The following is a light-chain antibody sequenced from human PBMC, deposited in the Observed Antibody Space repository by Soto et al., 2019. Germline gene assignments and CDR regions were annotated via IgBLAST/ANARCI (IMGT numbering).Light chain of an antibody. CDR2: GVS. CDR3: QQYKSYPLT. V-gene: IGKV1-5*01. CDR1: QSIKKW. Sequence: DIQMTQSPSTLSVSVGDRVNISCRATQSIKKWLAWYQQKPGKAPKIIIYGVSSLESGVPARFSGSGSGTEFTLTISSLQPDDFADYYCQQYKSYPLTFGGGTKVEIK. J-gene: IGKJ4*01.